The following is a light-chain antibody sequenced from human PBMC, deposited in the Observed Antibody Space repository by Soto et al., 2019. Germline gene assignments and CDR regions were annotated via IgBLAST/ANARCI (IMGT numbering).Light chain of an antibody. Sequence: DIQLTQSPSFLSASVGDRVTITCRASQTISSWLAWYQQKPGKAPKLLIYKASTLKSGVPSRFSGSGSGTEFTLTISSLQPDDFANYYCQNYNSYSEAFDQGTKVDSK. CDR3: QNYNSYSEA. J-gene: IGKJ1*01. CDR1: QTISSW. V-gene: IGKV1-5*03. CDR2: KAS.